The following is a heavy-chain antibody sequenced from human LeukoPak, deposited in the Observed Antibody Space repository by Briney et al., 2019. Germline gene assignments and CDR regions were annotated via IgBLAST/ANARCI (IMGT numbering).Heavy chain of an antibody. D-gene: IGHD1-26*01. V-gene: IGHV5-51*01. CDR3: ARQRSAGSYYYYYYGMDV. CDR1: GYSFTSYW. J-gene: IGHJ6*02. Sequence: GEPLKISCKGSGYSFTSYWIGWVRQMPGKGLEWMAIICPGDSDTRYSPSFQGQVTISADKSISTAYLQWSSLKASDTAMYYCARQRSAGSYYYYYYGMDVWGQGTTVTVSS. CDR2: ICPGDSDT.